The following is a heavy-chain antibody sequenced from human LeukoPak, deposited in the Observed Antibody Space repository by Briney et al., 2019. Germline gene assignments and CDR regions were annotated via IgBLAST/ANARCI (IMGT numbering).Heavy chain of an antibody. CDR3: AKDRAAPATPYNWFNP. Sequence: PGGSLRLSCAASGFTFSSYAMSWVRQAPAKGLEWVSTISGSGGSTYYADSVKGRFTISRDNSRTTLYLQMNSLRAEDTAVYYCAKDRAAPATPYNWFNPWGQGTLVTVSS. D-gene: IGHD6-13*01. CDR1: GFTFSSYA. CDR2: ISGSGGST. V-gene: IGHV3-23*01. J-gene: IGHJ5*02.